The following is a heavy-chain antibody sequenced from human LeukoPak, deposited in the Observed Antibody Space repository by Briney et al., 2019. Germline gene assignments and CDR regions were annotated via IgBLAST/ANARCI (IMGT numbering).Heavy chain of an antibody. CDR1: GFTFSSYG. Sequence: GGSLRLSCAASGFTFSSYGMHWVRQAPGKGLVWVSRINSDGSSTSYADSVKGRFTISRDNAKNSLYLQMNSLRAEDTAVYYCAKDPVPRHYYYYMDVWGKGTTVTISS. CDR3: AKDPVPRHYYYYMDV. J-gene: IGHJ6*03. CDR2: INSDGSST. V-gene: IGHV3-74*01.